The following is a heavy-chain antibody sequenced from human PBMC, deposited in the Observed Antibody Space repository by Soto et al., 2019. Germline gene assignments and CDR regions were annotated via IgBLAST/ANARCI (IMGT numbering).Heavy chain of an antibody. Sequence: QVQVVQSGAEVKKPGSSVKVSCKASGGSFRNTAFSWVRQAPGQGLEWMGGIIPLFGTANYAQKFQGRVTITADEFMSAVYMELSSLRSEDTAVYYCARDREVGATQDYWGQGTLVTVSS. J-gene: IGHJ4*02. CDR3: ARDREVGATQDY. CDR2: IIPLFGTA. V-gene: IGHV1-69*01. CDR1: GGSFRNTA. D-gene: IGHD1-26*01.